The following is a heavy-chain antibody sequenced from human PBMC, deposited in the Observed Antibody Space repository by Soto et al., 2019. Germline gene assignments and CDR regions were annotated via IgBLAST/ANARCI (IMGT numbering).Heavy chain of an antibody. D-gene: IGHD6-19*01. CDR1: GFTFSSYS. V-gene: IGHV3-21*06. CDR3: ARCRGSGCYERSDFDV. J-gene: IGHJ6*02. Sequence: EVQLVESGGGLVKPGGSLRLSCAASGFTFSSYSMNWVRQAPGKGLEWVSSISSSSSYIYYADSVKGLFTISRDNAKNSLYMQMHSVGGEDTAVYAGARCRGSGCYERSDFDVWGQGTMVTVSS. CDR2: ISSSSSYI.